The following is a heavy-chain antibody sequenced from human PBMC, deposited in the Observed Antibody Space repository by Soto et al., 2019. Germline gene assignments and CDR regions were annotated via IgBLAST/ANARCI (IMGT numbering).Heavy chain of an antibody. CDR2: IEPSDSYT. D-gene: IGHD2-2*02. CDR3: ARQWYCSSTSCYKCDY. V-gene: IGHV5-10-1*01. CDR1: GYSFTNYW. J-gene: IGHJ4*02. Sequence: GESLKISCKGSGYSFTNYWISWVRQMPGKGLEWMGRIEPSDSYTDYSPSFQGHVTISADKSISTAYLQWSSLKASDTAMYYCARQWYCSSTSCYKCDYWGQGTLVTVSS.